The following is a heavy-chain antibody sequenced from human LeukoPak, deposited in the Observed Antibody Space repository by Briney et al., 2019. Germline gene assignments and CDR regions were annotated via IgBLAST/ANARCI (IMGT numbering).Heavy chain of an antibody. D-gene: IGHD6-6*01. J-gene: IGHJ4*02. Sequence: GGSLRLSCTASGFTFSIYAMGWVRQAPGKGLEWGSAITDSGGDTYHADSVKGRLTISRDNSKNTLYLQMNSLRVEDTAVYYCAKGSSSSRPYYFDFWGQGTLVTVSS. CDR2: ITDSGGDT. V-gene: IGHV3-23*01. CDR3: AKGSSSSRPYYFDF. CDR1: GFTFSIYA.